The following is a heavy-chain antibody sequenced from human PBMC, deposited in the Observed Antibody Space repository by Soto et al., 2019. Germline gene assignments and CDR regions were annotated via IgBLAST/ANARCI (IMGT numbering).Heavy chain of an antibody. Sequence: PSETLSLTCTVSGGSITSSSYYWGWIRQPPGKGLEWIGSIYYSGRTYYNQSLKSRVTISVDTSKNQFSLKLSSATAADTAVYYCARHDYGGSTAFDIWGQGTMVTVSS. D-gene: IGHD4-17*01. CDR2: IYYSGRT. CDR1: GGSITSSSYY. V-gene: IGHV4-39*01. J-gene: IGHJ3*02. CDR3: ARHDYGGSTAFDI.